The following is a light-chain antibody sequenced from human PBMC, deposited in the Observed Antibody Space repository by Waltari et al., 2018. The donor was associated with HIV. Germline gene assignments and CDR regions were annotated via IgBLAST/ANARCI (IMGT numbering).Light chain of an antibody. CDR2: EVS. CDR3: SSYTSSNFVFV. Sequence: QSALTQPASVSESPGQSITISCTGSSSDVGGYDYVSWYQQHPGKAPKLMIYEVSNRPAGVSKRFSGSKSGNTASLTISGLQAEDEADYYCSSYTSSNFVFVFGTGTKVTVL. CDR1: SSDVGGYDY. V-gene: IGLV2-14*01. J-gene: IGLJ1*01.